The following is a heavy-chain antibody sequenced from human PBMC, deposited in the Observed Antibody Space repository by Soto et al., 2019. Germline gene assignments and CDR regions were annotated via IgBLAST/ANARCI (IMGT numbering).Heavy chain of an antibody. CDR3: ERRHYYDSSGYPFDY. D-gene: IGHD3-22*01. CDR1: GFSLSTGGVG. V-gene: IGHV2-5*02. CDR2: IYWDDDK. J-gene: IGHJ4*02. Sequence: QITLKESGPTLVKPTQTLTLTCSFSGFSLSTGGVGVGWIRQPPGKALEWLALIYWDDDKRYSPSLKTRLTVTQDTPKNQVQLTMTNMDPVDTGTYYCERRHYYDSSGYPFDYWCQGTLVTVSS.